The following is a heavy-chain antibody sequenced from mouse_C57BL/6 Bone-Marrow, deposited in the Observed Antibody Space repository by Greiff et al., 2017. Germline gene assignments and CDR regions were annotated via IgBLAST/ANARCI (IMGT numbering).Heavy chain of an antibody. J-gene: IGHJ2*01. Sequence: VQLQQSGAELVRPGASVKISCKASGYDFSSDWMNWVKQRPGKGLEWIGQIYPGDGDTKYNGKFKGKATLTADKSSSTAYMPLSSLTSEDTAVYFYASDGYSTSFDYWGQGTTLTVSS. D-gene: IGHD2-3*01. V-gene: IGHV1-80*01. CDR3: ASDGYSTSFDY. CDR2: IYPGDGDT. CDR1: GYDFSSDW.